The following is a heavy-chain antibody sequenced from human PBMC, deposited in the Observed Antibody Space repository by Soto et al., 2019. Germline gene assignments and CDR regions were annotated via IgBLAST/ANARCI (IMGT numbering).Heavy chain of an antibody. CDR3: ARAPYGSGSYYNPGGAFDI. D-gene: IGHD3-10*01. J-gene: IGHJ3*02. V-gene: IGHV3-33*01. CDR1: GFTFSSYC. Sequence: GGSLRLSCAASGFTFSSYCMHWVRQAPGKGLEWVAVIWYDGSNKYYADSVKGRFTISRDNTKNTLYLQMNSLRAEDTAVYYCARAPYGSGSYYNPGGAFDIWGQGTMVTVSS. CDR2: IWYDGSNK.